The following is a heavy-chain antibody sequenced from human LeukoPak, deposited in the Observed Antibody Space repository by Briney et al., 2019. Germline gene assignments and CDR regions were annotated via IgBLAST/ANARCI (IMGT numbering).Heavy chain of an antibody. J-gene: IGHJ4*02. CDR2: ISGRSDYI. CDR3: VRDQGYCTGGSCYSDI. V-gene: IGHV3-21*01. CDR1: GFVFSDYT. D-gene: IGHD2-8*02. Sequence: GGSLRLSCAVSGFVFSDYTMNWIRQVPGKGLEWVSSISGRSDYIYYADSMKGRFTISRDNAKNSLYLQMNSLGVEDTAMYFCVRDQGYCTGGSCYSDIWGQGTLVTVSS.